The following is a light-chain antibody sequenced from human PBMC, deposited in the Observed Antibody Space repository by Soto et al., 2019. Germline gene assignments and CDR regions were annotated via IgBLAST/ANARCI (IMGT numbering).Light chain of an antibody. CDR3: HQSFSTVWT. Sequence: DIQMTQSPSSLAASVGDTVSITCRASQNINNLLNWYQQKPGKAPKLLIYAASSLHTGAPSRISGSGSETRFTLTISNLQPEDFATYYCHQSFSTVWTCGQGTKGDIK. J-gene: IGKJ1*01. CDR1: QNINNL. V-gene: IGKV1-39*01. CDR2: AAS.